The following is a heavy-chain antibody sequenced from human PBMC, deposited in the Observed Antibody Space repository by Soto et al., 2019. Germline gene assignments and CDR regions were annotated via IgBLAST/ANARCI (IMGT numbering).Heavy chain of an antibody. J-gene: IGHJ3*02. Sequence: ASETLSLTCTVSGGSISSGGYYWSWIRQHPGKGLEWIGYIYYSGSTYYNPSLKSRVTISVDTSKNQFSLKLSSVTAADTAVYYCARHYYDSSGYYYVRLRNAFDIWGQGTMVTVSS. V-gene: IGHV4-31*03. D-gene: IGHD3-22*01. CDR3: ARHYYDSSGYYYVRLRNAFDI. CDR1: GGSISSGGYY. CDR2: IYYSGST.